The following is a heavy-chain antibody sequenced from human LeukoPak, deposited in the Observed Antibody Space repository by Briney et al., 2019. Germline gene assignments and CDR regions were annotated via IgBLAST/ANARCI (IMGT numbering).Heavy chain of an antibody. D-gene: IGHD6-13*01. CDR2: INPYSRDT. CDR1: GYTFTGYH. V-gene: IGHV1-2*06. CDR3: ARDQGSLTRSWYTGY. J-gene: IGHJ4*02. Sequence: EASVKVSCKASGYTFTGYHIHWVRQAPGQGLGWMGRINPYSRDTNFAQKFQGRVTMTRDTSIATAYMDLSSLTPDDTAVYFCARDQGSLTRSWYTGYWGQGTQVTVSS.